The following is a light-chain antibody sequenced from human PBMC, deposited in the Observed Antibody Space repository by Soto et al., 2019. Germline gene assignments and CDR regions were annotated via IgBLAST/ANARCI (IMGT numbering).Light chain of an antibody. J-gene: IGKJ2*01. CDR3: QQYGSAPT. CDR2: GAS. CDR1: QRVSSSF. V-gene: IGKV3-20*01. Sequence: EIVLTQSPGTLSLSPGERATLSCRASQRVSSSFLAWYQQKPGQAPRLLISGASSRATGVPDRFSGSGSWTDFSLTISRLEPEDFAVYYCQQYGSAPTFGQGTKLEIK.